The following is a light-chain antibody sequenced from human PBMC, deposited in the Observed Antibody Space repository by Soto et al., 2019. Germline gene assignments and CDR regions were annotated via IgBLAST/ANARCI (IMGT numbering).Light chain of an antibody. J-gene: IGLJ1*01. CDR3: SSYTAGGTI. Sequence: QSVLTQPPSASGSPGQSVTTSCTGTKSDIGVYDFVSWYQHHPGKAPRLIIYEVVQRPSGVPDRFSGSKSGNTASLTISGLQAEDEADYYCSSYTAGGTIFGTGTKVTVL. CDR2: EVV. CDR1: KSDIGVYDF. V-gene: IGLV2-8*01.